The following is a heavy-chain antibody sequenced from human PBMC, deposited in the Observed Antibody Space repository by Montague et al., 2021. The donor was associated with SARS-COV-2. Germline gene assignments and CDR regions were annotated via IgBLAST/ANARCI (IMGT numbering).Heavy chain of an antibody. CDR3: ARGSYDPDAFDI. Sequence: SETLSLTCTVSGGSISSYYWSWIRQPPGKGLEWIGYIYYSGSTNYNPSLKSRVTISLDTSKNQFSPKLNSVTAADTAVYYCARGSYDPDAFDIWGQGTMVTVSS. V-gene: IGHV4-59*01. CDR1: GGSISSYY. J-gene: IGHJ3*02. D-gene: IGHD3-22*01. CDR2: IYYSGST.